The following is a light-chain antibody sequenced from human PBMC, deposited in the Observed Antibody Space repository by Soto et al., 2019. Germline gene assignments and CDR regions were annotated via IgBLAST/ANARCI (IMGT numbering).Light chain of an antibody. CDR3: HQYDDETYT. J-gene: IGKJ2*01. CDR2: AAS. Sequence: DIQITQSPSSLSASVGDRVTISCRASQSISTYLNWYQQKPGKAPELLIYAASSLQTKVPSRFSGSGSGTDFTLTISSLQPEDFAVYYCHQYDDETYTFGQGTKVDIK. V-gene: IGKV1-39*01. CDR1: QSISTY.